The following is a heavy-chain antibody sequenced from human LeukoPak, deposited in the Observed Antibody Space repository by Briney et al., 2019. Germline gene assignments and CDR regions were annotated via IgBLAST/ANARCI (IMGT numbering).Heavy chain of an antibody. D-gene: IGHD5-24*01. Sequence: EASVKVCCNADGYTFSGYYMHRLRQAPGQGLEWMGWINPNSGGTNYAQKFQGRVTMTRDTSISTAYMELSRLRSDDTAVYYRARDRRGLHRDYCVQGTLVTVSS. CDR2: INPNSGGT. CDR3: ARDRRGLHRDY. V-gene: IGHV1-2*02. CDR1: GYTFSGYY. J-gene: IGHJ4*02.